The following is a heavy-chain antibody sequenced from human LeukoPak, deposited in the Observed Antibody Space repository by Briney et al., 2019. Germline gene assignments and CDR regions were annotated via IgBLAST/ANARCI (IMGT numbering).Heavy chain of an antibody. Sequence: GGSLRLSCAASGFTFDDSAMHWVRQAPGKGLEWVSGISWDSGSIVYADSVKDRFTISRDNAKNSLYLQMNSLGAEDMALYYCAKDSHSDIFGAFDIWGQGTMVTVSS. CDR1: GFTFDDSA. D-gene: IGHD3-3*02. J-gene: IGHJ3*02. CDR2: ISWDSGSI. CDR3: AKDSHSDIFGAFDI. V-gene: IGHV3-9*03.